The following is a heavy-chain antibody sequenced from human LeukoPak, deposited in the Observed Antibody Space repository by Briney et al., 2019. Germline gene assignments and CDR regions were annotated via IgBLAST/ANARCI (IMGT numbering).Heavy chain of an antibody. CDR1: GGSISSYY. J-gene: IGHJ4*02. Sequence: PSETLSLTCTVSGGSISSYYWVWIRQPPGKGLEWIGSIYYSGSTYYNPSLKSRVTISVDTSKNQFSLKLSSVTAADTAVYYCARLRPHYSNYDLGYFDYWGQGTLVTVSS. CDR2: IYYSGST. D-gene: IGHD4-11*01. CDR3: ARLRPHYSNYDLGYFDY. V-gene: IGHV4-39*01.